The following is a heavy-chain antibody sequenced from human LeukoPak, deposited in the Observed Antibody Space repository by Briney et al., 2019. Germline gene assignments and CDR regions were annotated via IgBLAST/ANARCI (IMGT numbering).Heavy chain of an antibody. CDR3: AKDWYYYGSGSAGNYYYYYYMDG. V-gene: IGHV1-8*03. Sequence: ASVKVSCKASGYTLTSYDINWVRQATGQGLEWMGWMNPNSGNTGYAQKFQGRVTITRNTSISTAYMELSSLRSEDTAVYYCAKDWYYYGSGSAGNYYYYYYMDGWGKGTTVTISS. D-gene: IGHD3-10*01. J-gene: IGHJ6*03. CDR2: MNPNSGNT. CDR1: GYTLTSYD.